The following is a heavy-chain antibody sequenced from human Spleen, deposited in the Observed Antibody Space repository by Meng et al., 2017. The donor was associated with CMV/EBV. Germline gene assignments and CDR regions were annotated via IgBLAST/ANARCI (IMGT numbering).Heavy chain of an antibody. CDR3: ARDGGTYDFDY. CDR1: GFTVSSSY. V-gene: IGHV3-69-1*01. J-gene: IGHJ4*02. D-gene: IGHD3-3*01. Sequence: GGSLRLSCAASGFTVSSSYMSWVRQAPGKGLEWVSHISGSGTIYYADSVKGRFTISRDNAKNSLSLQMNSLRAEDTAVYYCARDGGTYDFDYWGQGTLVTVSS. CDR2: ISGSGTI.